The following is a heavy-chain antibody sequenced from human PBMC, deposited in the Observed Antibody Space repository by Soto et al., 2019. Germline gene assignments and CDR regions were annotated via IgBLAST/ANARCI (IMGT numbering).Heavy chain of an antibody. Sequence: QVQLVESGGGVVQPGRSLRLSCAASGFTFSSYGMHWVRQAPGKGLEWVAVIWYDGSNKYYADSVKGRFTISRDNSKNTLYLQMNSLRAEDTAVYYCANQWYSIVGATTGYYYYGMDVWGQGTTVTVSS. V-gene: IGHV3-33*06. CDR2: IWYDGSNK. D-gene: IGHD1-26*01. J-gene: IGHJ6*02. CDR1: GFTFSSYG. CDR3: ANQWYSIVGATTGYYYYGMDV.